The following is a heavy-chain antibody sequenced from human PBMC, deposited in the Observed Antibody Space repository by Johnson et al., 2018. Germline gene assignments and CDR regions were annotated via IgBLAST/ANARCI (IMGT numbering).Heavy chain of an antibody. J-gene: IGHJ6*02. V-gene: IGHV5-51*01. CDR3: ARLPSIAVAVYSGMDV. CDR1: GYSFINYW. CDR2: IFLGDSDT. Sequence: VQLVESGAEVKKPGESLKISCRASGYSFINYWIGWVRQTPGKGLEWMGLIFLGDSDTRYSPSFQGRVSISADKSISTAYLQLSSLKASDTAMYYCARLPSIAVAVYSGMDVWGQGTTVSVSS. D-gene: IGHD6-19*01.